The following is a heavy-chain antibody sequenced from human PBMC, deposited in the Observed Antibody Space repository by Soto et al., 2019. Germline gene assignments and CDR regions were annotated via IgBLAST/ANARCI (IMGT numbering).Heavy chain of an antibody. CDR1: GFSVSDNH. Sequence: EVQLVESGGGLVQPGGSLRLSCAASGFSVSDNHMSWVRQAPGKGLEWVSLIYMSDSTYYADSVKGRVTISRDTSRNTLYLQMNSLRPEDTAVYYCARDPPGNDGAFDYWGQGILVTVSS. CDR3: ARDPPGNDGAFDY. J-gene: IGHJ4*02. V-gene: IGHV3-66*01. CDR2: IYMSDST. D-gene: IGHD1-1*01.